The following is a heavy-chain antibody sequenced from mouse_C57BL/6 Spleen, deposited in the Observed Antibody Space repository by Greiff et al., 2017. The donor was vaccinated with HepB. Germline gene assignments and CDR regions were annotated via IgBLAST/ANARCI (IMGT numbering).Heavy chain of an antibody. CDR1: GYSFTSYY. CDR2: IYPGSGNT. CDR3: ARPHYYGSSPFAY. Sequence: VQLQQSGPELVKPGASVKISCKASGYSFTSYYIHWVKQRPGQGLEWIGWIYPGSGNTKYNEKFKGKATLTADTSSSTAYKQLSSLTSEDSAVDYCARPHYYGSSPFAYWGQGTLVTVSA. V-gene: IGHV1-66*01. D-gene: IGHD1-1*01. J-gene: IGHJ3*01.